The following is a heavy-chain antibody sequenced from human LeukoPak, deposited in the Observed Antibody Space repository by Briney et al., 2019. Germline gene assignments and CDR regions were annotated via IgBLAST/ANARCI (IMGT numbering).Heavy chain of an antibody. J-gene: IGHJ4*02. D-gene: IGHD1-26*01. CDR2: IYPGDSDT. V-gene: IGHV5-51*01. CDR1: GYSFSNYW. Sequence: GESLKISCKGSGYSFSNYWIGWVRQMPGKGLEWMGIIYPGDSDTRYSPSFQGHVTISADRSISTAYLQWSSLKASDTAMYYCARLPYSGSFLAPFDYWGLGTLVTVSS. CDR3: ARLPYSGSFLAPFDY.